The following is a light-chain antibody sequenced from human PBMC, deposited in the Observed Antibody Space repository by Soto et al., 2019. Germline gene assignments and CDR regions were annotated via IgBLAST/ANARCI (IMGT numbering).Light chain of an antibody. CDR3: LQHYYYPPWT. Sequence: DIQMTQSPFSLSASVGDRVTITCRASQNIDNYLNWYQQKPGKAPKSLIYAASSLQSGVPSRFSGSGSGTEFTLTISGLQPEDFATYYCLQHYYYPPWTVGQGTKVDIK. J-gene: IGKJ1*01. CDR1: QNIDNY. V-gene: IGKV1-17*01. CDR2: AAS.